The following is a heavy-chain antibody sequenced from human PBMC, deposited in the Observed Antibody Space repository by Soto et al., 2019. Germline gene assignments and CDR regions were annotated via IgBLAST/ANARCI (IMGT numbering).Heavy chain of an antibody. Sequence: GQSLKISCKGCGYGLTIYWISCVRQVPGKGLEWMGRIDPSDSYTNYSPSFQGHVTISADKSISTAYLQWSSLKASDTAMYYCARLRYCSSTSCYGGMDVWGQGPTVTVSS. CDR3: ARLRYCSSTSCYGGMDV. CDR1: GYGLTIYW. D-gene: IGHD2-2*01. CDR2: IDPSDSYT. J-gene: IGHJ6*02. V-gene: IGHV5-10-1*01.